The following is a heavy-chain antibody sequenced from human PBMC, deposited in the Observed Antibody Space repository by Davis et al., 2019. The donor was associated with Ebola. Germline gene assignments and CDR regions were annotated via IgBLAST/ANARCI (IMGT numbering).Heavy chain of an antibody. V-gene: IGHV1-8*01. CDR3: ARGASFGVVIIREYFDY. Sequence: AASVKVSCKASGYTFTSYDINWVRQATGQGLEWMGWMNPNSGNTGYAQKFQGRVTMTRNTSISTAYMELSSLRSEDTAVYYCARGASFGVVIIREYFDYWGQGTLVTVSS. CDR2: MNPNSGNT. D-gene: IGHD3-3*01. CDR1: GYTFTSYD. J-gene: IGHJ4*02.